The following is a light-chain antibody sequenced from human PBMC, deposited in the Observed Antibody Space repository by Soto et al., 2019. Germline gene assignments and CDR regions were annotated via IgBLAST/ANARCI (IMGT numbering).Light chain of an antibody. J-gene: IGKJ1*01. Sequence: DLQMTQSPSSLSASVGDRGTITCRASQGISYHVAWYQQKPGKVPKLLIYGASTLQSGVPSRFSGSGSGTDFTLTIGSLQPEDFATYYCQKYNGAPRTFGQGTKVDIK. CDR2: GAS. CDR3: QKYNGAPRT. V-gene: IGKV1-27*01. CDR1: QGISYH.